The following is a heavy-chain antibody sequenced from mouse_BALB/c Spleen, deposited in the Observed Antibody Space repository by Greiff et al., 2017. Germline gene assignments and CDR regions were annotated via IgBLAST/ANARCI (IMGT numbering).Heavy chain of an antibody. J-gene: IGHJ1*01. D-gene: IGHD1-1*01. CDR1: GYSFTGYY. V-gene: IGHV1-31*01. Sequence: VQLQQSGPELVKPGASVKISCKASGYSFTGYYMHWVKQSHVKSLEWIGRINPYNGATSYNQNFKDKASLTVDKSSSTAYMELHSLTSEDSAVYYCAVYGSSYWYFDVWGAGTTVTVSS. CDR2: INPYNGAT. CDR3: AVYGSSYWYFDV.